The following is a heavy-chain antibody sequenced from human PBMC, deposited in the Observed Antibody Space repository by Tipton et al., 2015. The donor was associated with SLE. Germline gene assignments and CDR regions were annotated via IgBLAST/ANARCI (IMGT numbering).Heavy chain of an antibody. CDR3: AKDLDYPGAFDF. CDR2: IRYYGSNK. J-gene: IGHJ3*01. D-gene: IGHD4-11*01. V-gene: IGHV3-30*02. CDR1: GFTFSSYG. Sequence: SLRLSCASSGFTFSSYGMPWVRHAPGKGREWVAFIRYYGSNKYYADSVKGRFTISRDNSKNTLYLQMNSLIAEDTAVYYFAKDLDYPGAFDFWGQGRMSTVSS.